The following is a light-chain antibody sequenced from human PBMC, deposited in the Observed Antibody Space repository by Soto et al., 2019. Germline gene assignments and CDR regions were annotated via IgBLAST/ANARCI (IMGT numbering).Light chain of an antibody. CDR2: LGS. CDR1: QSLLHSNGYNY. V-gene: IGKV2-28*01. J-gene: IGKJ1*01. CDR3: LQALQTPWT. Sequence: DIVMTQSPLSLPVTPGESASISCRSSQSLLHSNGYNYLDWYLQKPGQSPQLLIYLGSNRASGVPDRFSASGSGTHFQLRINIVEAGYVGVYYCLQALQTPWTLGQGTKVDI.